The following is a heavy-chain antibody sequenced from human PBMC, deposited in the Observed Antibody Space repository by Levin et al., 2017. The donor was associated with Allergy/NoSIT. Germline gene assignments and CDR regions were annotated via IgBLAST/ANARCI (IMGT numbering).Heavy chain of an antibody. CDR1: GGSISSYY. D-gene: IGHD1-7*01. CDR3: ARDPGITGTTEAFDI. J-gene: IGHJ3*02. V-gene: IGHV4-59*01. Sequence: SQTLSLTCTVSGGSISSYYWSWIRQPPGKGLEWIGYIYYSGSTNYNPSLKSRVTISVDTSKNQFSLKLSSVTAADTAVYYCARDPGITGTTEAFDIWGQGTMVTVSS. CDR2: IYYSGST.